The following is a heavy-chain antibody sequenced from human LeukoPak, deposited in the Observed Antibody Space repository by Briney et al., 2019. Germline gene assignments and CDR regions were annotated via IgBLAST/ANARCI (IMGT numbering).Heavy chain of an antibody. CDR1: GGSISSGGFY. D-gene: IGHD6-13*01. V-gene: IGHV4-31*03. CDR3: VRPSLAWQQLNY. J-gene: IGHJ4*02. CDR2: IYYSGST. Sequence: SQTLSLTCTVSGGSISSGGFYWSWIRQHPEKGLEWIGYIYYSGSTSYNPSLKSRVTISVDMAKKQFSLKLSSVTAADTAVYYCVRPSLAWQQLNYWGQGTLVTVSS.